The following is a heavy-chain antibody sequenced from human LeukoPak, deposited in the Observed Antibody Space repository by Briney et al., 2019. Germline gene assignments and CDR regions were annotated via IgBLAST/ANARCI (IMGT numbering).Heavy chain of an antibody. CDR1: GFTFSSYG. CDR3: ARSGETYSSSSEFEY. CDR2: ISGSGGST. Sequence: PGGSLRLSCAASGFTFSSYGMSWVRQAPGKGLEWVSAISGSGGSTYYADSVKGRFTISRDNSKNTLYLQMNSLRAEDTAVYYCARSGETYSSSSEFEYWGQGTLVTVSS. D-gene: IGHD6-6*01. V-gene: IGHV3-23*01. J-gene: IGHJ4*02.